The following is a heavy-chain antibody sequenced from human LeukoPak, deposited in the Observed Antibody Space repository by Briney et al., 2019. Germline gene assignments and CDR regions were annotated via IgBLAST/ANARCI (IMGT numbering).Heavy chain of an antibody. V-gene: IGHV5-51*07. J-gene: IGHJ4*02. CDR3: AKYNAGSLDF. D-gene: IGHD3-10*01. CDR1: EYSFSTNW. CDR2: IYPGDSQS. Sequence: GESLKISCKAYEYSFSTNWIGWVHQMPGKGLEWMGIIYPGDSQSKYSPSFQGHVTFSADTSRNTAYLQWNSLKASDTAMYYCAKYNAGSLDFWGQGTLLYVSS.